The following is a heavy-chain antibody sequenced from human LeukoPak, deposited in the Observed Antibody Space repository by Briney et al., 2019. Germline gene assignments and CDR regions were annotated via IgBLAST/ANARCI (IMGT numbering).Heavy chain of an antibody. CDR3: AKDPGITMVRGVIIEVDY. J-gene: IGHJ4*02. CDR1: GFTFSSYA. CDR2: ISGSGGST. V-gene: IGHV3-23*01. Sequence: PGGSLRLSCAASGFTFSSYAMSWVRQAPGKGLEWVSAISGSGGSTYYANSVKGRFTISRDNSKNTLYLQMNSLRAEDTAVYYCAKDPGITMVRGVIIEVDYWGQGTLVTVSS. D-gene: IGHD3-10*01.